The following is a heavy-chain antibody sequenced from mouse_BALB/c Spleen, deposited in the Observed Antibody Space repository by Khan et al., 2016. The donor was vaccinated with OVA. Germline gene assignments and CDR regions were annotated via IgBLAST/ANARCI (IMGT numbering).Heavy chain of an antibody. J-gene: IGHJ2*01. Sequence: VQLQQSGAELAKPGASVKMSCKASGYTFTTYWMHWVKQRPGQGLEWIGYINPTSGYTDYNEKFKDRATLSADKSSSTAYMQLSSLTAEDSAVYYCTRDRIYYWGQGTTRTVSS. CDR3: TRDRIYY. CDR2: INPTSGYT. V-gene: IGHV1-7*01. CDR1: GYTFTTYW.